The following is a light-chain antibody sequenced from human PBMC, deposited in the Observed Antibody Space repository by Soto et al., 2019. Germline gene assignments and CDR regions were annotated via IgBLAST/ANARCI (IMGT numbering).Light chain of an antibody. CDR1: SSDVGGYNY. CDR2: DVS. CDR3: CSYAGSSYV. V-gene: IGLV2-11*01. J-gene: IGLJ1*01. Sequence: QCALTQPRSVSGSPGQSVTISCTGTSSDVGGYNYVSWYQQHPGKAPKLMIYDVSKRPSGVPDRFSGSKSGNTASLTISGLQAEDEADYYCCSYAGSSYVFGTGTKLTVL.